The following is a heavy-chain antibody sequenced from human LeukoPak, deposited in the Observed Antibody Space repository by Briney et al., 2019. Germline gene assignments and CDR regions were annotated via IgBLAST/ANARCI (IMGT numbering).Heavy chain of an antibody. V-gene: IGHV3-9*01. CDR1: GFTFDDYA. CDR3: AKGSVVGGDS. J-gene: IGHJ5*01. CDR2: ISWNSGTI. Sequence: PGGSLRLSCAASGFTFDDYAMHWVRQAPGRGLEWVSGISWNSGTIVYADSVKGRFTISRDNAKSSLYLQMNSLRTEDTALYYCAKGSVVGGDSWGQGTLVTVSS. D-gene: IGHD2-15*01.